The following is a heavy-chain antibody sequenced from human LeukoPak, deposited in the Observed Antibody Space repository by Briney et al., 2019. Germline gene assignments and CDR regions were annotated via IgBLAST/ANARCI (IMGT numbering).Heavy chain of an antibody. Sequence: GGSLRLSCAASGFTFTDYWMSWVRQAPGKGLEWVAVISYDGSNKYYADSVKGRFTISRDNSKNTLYLQMNSLRAEDTAVYYCARRGIAVRNFDYWGQGTLVTVSS. CDR1: GFTFTDYW. CDR2: ISYDGSNK. V-gene: IGHV3-30-3*01. J-gene: IGHJ4*02. D-gene: IGHD6-19*01. CDR3: ARRGIAVRNFDY.